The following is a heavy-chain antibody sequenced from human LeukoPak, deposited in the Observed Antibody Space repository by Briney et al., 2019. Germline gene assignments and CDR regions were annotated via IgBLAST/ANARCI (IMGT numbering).Heavy chain of an antibody. CDR3: ARFCGGGPRIWGFDP. D-gene: IGHD2-21*01. V-gene: IGHV1-24*01. Sequence: ASVKVSCTVSGYTLTELSMHWVRQAPGKGLEWMGGFDPEDGETIYAQKFQGRVTMTEDTSTDTAYMELSSLRSEDTAVYYCARFCGGGPRIWGFDPWGQGTLVTVSS. J-gene: IGHJ5*02. CDR2: FDPEDGET. CDR1: GYTLTELS.